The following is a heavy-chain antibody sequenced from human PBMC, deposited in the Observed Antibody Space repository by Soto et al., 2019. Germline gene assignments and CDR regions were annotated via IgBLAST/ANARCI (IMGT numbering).Heavy chain of an antibody. CDR3: AKGVNDYSTYCFNY. Sequence: GSLRLSCAASGFIFKSYGMNWVRQAPGKGLEWISYISGSGDRTYYAQSVQGRFTISRDNSKNTLSVQMNSLRAEDTAVYFCAKGVNDYSTYCFNYWGQGILVTVSS. V-gene: IGHV3-23*01. CDR1: GFIFKSYG. CDR2: ISGSGDRT. J-gene: IGHJ4*01. D-gene: IGHD4-4*01.